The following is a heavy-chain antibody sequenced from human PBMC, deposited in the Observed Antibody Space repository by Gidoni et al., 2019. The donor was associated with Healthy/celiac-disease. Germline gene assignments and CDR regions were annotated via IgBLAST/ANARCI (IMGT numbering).Heavy chain of an antibody. CDR3: AREAAMIHTFDI. J-gene: IGHJ3*02. V-gene: IGHV3-66*01. D-gene: IGHD3-22*01. CDR1: GFTVSSNY. CDR2: IYSGGST. Sequence: EVPLVVSGAGLVQPGGSFSLSCAASGFTVSSNYMGWVRQAPGKGLEWVSVIYSGGSTYYADSVKGRFTISRDNSKNTLYLQMNSLRAEDTAVYYCAREAAMIHTFDIWGQGTMVTVSS.